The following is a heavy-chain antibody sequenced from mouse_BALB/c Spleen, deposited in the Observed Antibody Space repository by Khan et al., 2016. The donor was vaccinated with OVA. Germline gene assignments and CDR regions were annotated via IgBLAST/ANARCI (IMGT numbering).Heavy chain of an antibody. CDR1: GYSITSNYA. D-gene: IGHD1-1*01. CDR2: ISYSGTT. V-gene: IGHV3-2*02. CDR3: ARGKYYGYAMDY. J-gene: IGHJ4*01. Sequence: EVKLLESGPGLVKPSQSLSLTCTVTGYSITSNYAWNWIRQFPGNKLEWMGYISYSGTTSYNPSLKSRISITRDTSKNQFFLQLNSVTTEDTATYYCARGKYYGYAMDYWGQGTSGTVSS.